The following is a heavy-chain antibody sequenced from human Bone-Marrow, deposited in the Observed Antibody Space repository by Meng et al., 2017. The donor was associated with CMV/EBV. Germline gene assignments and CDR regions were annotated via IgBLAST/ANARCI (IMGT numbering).Heavy chain of an antibody. CDR1: GYSFTSYW. V-gene: IGHV5-51*01. D-gene: IGHD6-13*01. CDR3: ARWLYSSSWYHGMDV. Sequence: GGSLRLSCKGSGYSFTSYWIGWVRQMPGKGLEWMGIIYPGDSDTRYSPSFQGQVTISADKSISTAYLQWSSLKASDTAMYYCARWLYSSSWYHGMDVWGQRTTVTVSS. J-gene: IGHJ6*02. CDR2: IYPGDSDT.